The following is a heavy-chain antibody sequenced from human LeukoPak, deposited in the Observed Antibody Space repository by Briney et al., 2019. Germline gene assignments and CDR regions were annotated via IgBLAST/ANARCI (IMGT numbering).Heavy chain of an antibody. J-gene: IGHJ4*02. CDR2: IYYSGSA. V-gene: IGHV4-31*03. CDR1: GGSISSNSYY. Sequence: SETLSLTCTVSGGSISSNSYYWGWIRLPPGKGLEWIGYIYYSGSAYYNPSLKSRVTISVDTSENQFSLKLSSVTAADTAVYYCARVNYGSATKEDYWGQGTLVTVSS. CDR3: ARVNYGSATKEDY. D-gene: IGHD3-10*01.